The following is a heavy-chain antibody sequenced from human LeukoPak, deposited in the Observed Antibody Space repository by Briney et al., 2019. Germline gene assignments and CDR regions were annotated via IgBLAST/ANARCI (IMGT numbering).Heavy chain of an antibody. V-gene: IGHV3-23*01. D-gene: IGHD1-1*01. CDR2: IRSSGETT. CDR1: GFTFSSIA. CDR3: AKGQELDDGVFDS. J-gene: IGHJ4*02. Sequence: GGSLILSCAASGFTFSSIAMTWVRQAPGKGLEWVSTIRSSGETTYNADSVKGRFTISRDNSKKTLYLQLNSLRVEDTAIYYCAKGQELDDGVFDSWGQGTLVTVSS.